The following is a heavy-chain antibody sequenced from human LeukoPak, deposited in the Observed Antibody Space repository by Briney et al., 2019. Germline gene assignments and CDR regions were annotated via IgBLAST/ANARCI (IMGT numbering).Heavy chain of an antibody. CDR1: GFTFSRYE. CDR2: ITSSGSTI. CDR3: AREGRYYGSGSHRDGFDI. Sequence: GGSLRLSCAASGFTFSRYEMNWVRQAPGKGLEWVSYITSSGSTIYYADSVKGRSTISRYNAKNSLYLQMNSLRAEDTAVYYCAREGRYYGSGSHRDGFDIWGQGTMVTVSS. V-gene: IGHV3-48*03. J-gene: IGHJ3*02. D-gene: IGHD3-10*01.